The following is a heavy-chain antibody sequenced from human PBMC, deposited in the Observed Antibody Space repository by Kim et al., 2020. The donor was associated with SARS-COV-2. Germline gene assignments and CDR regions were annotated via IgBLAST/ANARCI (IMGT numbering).Heavy chain of an antibody. CDR3: ASLYAPWGSSGYPDAFDI. V-gene: IGHV3-23*01. CDR1: GFTFSSYA. Sequence: GGSLRLSCAASGFTFSSYAMSWVRQAPGKGLEWVSAISGSGGSTYYADSVKGRFTISRDNSKNTLYLQMNSLRAEDTAVYYCASLYAPWGSSGYPDAFDIWGQGTMVTVSS. D-gene: IGHD3-22*01. J-gene: IGHJ3*02. CDR2: ISGSGGST.